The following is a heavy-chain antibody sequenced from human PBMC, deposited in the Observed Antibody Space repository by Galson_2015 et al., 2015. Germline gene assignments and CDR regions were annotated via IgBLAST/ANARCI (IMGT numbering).Heavy chain of an antibody. CDR3: ARANYGSGRPSNWYFDL. D-gene: IGHD3-10*01. CDR1: GFTFSIYD. V-gene: IGHV3-13*01. CDR2: IGTAGDT. J-gene: IGHJ2*01. Sequence: SLRLSCAASGFTFSIYDMHWARQVTGKGLEWVSAIGTAGDTYYPGSVKGRFTISRENAKNSLYLQMNSLRAGDTAVYYCARANYGSGRPSNWYFDLWGRGTLVTVSP.